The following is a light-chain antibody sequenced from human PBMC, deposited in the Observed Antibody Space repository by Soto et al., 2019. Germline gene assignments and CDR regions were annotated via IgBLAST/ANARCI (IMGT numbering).Light chain of an antibody. Sequence: DIQMTQSPSSLSASVGDRVTITCRASQSISSYLNWYQQKPGKAPKLLIYAASSLQSGVPSRFSGSGSGTDFTLPISSLQPEDFATYYCQQSYSTPRTFGQGNKVEIK. V-gene: IGKV1-39*01. CDR1: QSISSY. CDR2: AAS. CDR3: QQSYSTPRT. J-gene: IGKJ1*01.